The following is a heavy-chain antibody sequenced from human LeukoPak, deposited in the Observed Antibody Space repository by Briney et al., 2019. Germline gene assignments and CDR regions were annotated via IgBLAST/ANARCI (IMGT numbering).Heavy chain of an antibody. D-gene: IGHD6-6*01. J-gene: IGHJ4*02. V-gene: IGHV4-39*02. CDR3: ARDGPYSSSGHFDY. CDR1: GASISSSSYY. Sequence: SGTLSLTCTVSGASISSSSYYWDWIRQSPGKGLEWIGSIYYTGATYYNPSLKSRVTVSVDTSKNQFSLEMRPVTAADTAVYYCARDGPYSSSGHFDYWGQGTLVTVSS. CDR2: IYYTGAT.